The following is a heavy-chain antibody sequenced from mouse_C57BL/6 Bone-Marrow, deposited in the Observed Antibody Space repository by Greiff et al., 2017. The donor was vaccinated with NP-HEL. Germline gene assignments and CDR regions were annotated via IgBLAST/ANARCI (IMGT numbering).Heavy chain of an antibody. J-gene: IGHJ4*01. CDR2: ISYDGSN. D-gene: IGHD2-2*01. Sequence: EVHLVESGPGLVKPSQSLSLTCSVTGYSITSGYYWNWIRQFPGNKLEWMGYISYDGSNNYNPSLKNRISITRDTAKNQFFLKLNSVTTEDTATYYCARDGYDGYAMDYWGPGTSVTVSS. CDR1: GYSITSGYY. CDR3: ARDGYDGYAMDY. V-gene: IGHV3-6*01.